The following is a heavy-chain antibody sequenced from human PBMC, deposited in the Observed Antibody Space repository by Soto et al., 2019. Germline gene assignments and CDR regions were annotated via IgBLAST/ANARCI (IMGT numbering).Heavy chain of an antibody. J-gene: IGHJ4*02. CDR2: INSDGST. V-gene: IGHV3-74*01. Sequence: PGGSLRLSCAASGFTFSSYRMHWVRQAPGKGLVWVSSINSDGSTNYADSVKGRFTISRDNAKNTLYLQMNSLRVEDTAVYYCTRDREGLAYWGQGTLVTVSS. CDR1: GFTFSSYR. CDR3: TRDREGLAY.